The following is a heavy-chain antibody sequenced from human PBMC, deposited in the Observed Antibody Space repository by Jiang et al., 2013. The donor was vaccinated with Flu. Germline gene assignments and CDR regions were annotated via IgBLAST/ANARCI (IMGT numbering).Heavy chain of an antibody. V-gene: IGHV3-33*01. D-gene: IGHD4-23*01. CDR2: IWSDGDHK. J-gene: IGHJ4*02. CDR1: GLTFSPFG. Sequence: RSLRLSCVASGLTFSPFGMHWVRQAPGKGLEWVAVIWSDGDHKLYADSVKGRFTISRDNSKNTLYLQMNSLRAEDTAVYYCARELPTAVTSYFDHWGQGTPVTVSS. CDR3: ARELPTAVTSYFDH.